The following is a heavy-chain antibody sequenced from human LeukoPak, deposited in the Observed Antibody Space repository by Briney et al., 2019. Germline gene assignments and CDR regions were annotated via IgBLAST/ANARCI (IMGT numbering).Heavy chain of an antibody. Sequence: PGGSLRLSCTASGFTFSSYGMHWVRQAPGKGLEWVAFIRHDGSNKYADSVQGRFTIPRDNSKNTLFLEMNSLRTEDTAVYYCATFLISNWGQGTLVTVSS. CDR1: GFTFSSYG. D-gene: IGHD2/OR15-2a*01. CDR3: ATFLISN. V-gene: IGHV3-30*02. J-gene: IGHJ1*01. CDR2: IRHDGSNK.